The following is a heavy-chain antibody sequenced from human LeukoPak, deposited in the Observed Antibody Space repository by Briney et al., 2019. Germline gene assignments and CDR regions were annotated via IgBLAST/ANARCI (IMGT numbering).Heavy chain of an antibody. J-gene: IGHJ4*02. CDR3: ARTRRYCSGGSCLYYFDY. D-gene: IGHD2-15*01. CDR1: GFTFSSYW. CDR2: IKQDGSEK. Sequence: PGGSLRLSCAASGFTFSSYWMSWVRQAPGKGLEWVANIKQDGSEKYYVDSVKGRFTISRDNAKNSLYLQMNSLRAEDTAVYYRARTRRYCSGGSCLYYFDYWGQGTLVTVSS. V-gene: IGHV3-7*01.